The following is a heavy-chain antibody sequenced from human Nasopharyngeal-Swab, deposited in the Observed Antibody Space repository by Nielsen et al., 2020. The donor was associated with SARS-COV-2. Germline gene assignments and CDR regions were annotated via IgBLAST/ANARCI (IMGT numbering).Heavy chain of an antibody. CDR3: ARESYSWSWYGPDY. J-gene: IGHJ4*02. Sequence: GESLKISCTVSGFTFTDYWMHWLRQSPGKGPVWLSRIDNDGSSTTYADSVRGRFTISRDNARNTLFLQLHSLRAEDTAVYYCARESYSWSWYGPDYWVQGTQVTVSS. CDR2: IDNDGSST. D-gene: IGHD1-26*01. CDR1: GFTFTDYW. V-gene: IGHV3-74*03.